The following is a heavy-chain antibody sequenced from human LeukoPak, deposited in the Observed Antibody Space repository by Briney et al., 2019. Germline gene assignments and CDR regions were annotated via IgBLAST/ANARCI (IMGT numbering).Heavy chain of an antibody. CDR1: GGSISSGGYF. CDR3: VRHCCSAPSKRTFDI. Sequence: SQTLSLTCTVSGGSISSGGYFWTWIRQFPGKGLEWIGTISDGGSTYYNPSLKSRVIISVDTSKNQFSLKLSSVTAADTAVYYCVRHCCSAPSKRTFDIWGQGTLVTVSS. CDR2: ISDGGST. D-gene: IGHD2-15*01. V-gene: IGHV4-30-2*03. J-gene: IGHJ3*02.